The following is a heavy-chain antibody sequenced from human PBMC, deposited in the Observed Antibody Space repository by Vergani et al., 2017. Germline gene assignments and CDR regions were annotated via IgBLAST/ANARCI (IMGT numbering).Heavy chain of an antibody. CDR1: GYTFTSYY. CDR3: ARAISIAARRDAFDI. CDR2: INPSGGST. D-gene: IGHD6-6*01. Sequence: QVQLVQSGAEVKKPGASVKVSCKASGYTFTSYYMHWVRQAPGQGLEWMGIINPSGGSTSYAQKFQGRVTMTRDTSTSTVYMELSSLRSEDTAVYYCARAISIAARRDAFDILGQGTMVTVSS. J-gene: IGHJ3*02. V-gene: IGHV1-46*01.